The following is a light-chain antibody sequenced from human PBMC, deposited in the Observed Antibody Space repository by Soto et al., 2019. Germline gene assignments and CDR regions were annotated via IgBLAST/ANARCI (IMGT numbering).Light chain of an antibody. CDR2: GAS. CDR3: QQYGDWPPET. Sequence: EIVLTQSPGTLSLSPGERATLSCRASQSVSSSYLAWYQQKPGQAPRLLIYGASTRATGVPARFSGSGSATEFTLSISSLQSEDVAVYYCQQYGDWPPETFGQGTKLEI. CDR1: QSVSSSY. V-gene: IGKV3-20*01. J-gene: IGKJ2*01.